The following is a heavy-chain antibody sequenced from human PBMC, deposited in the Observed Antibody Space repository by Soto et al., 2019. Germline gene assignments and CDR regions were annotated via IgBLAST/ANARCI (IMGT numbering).Heavy chain of an antibody. V-gene: IGHV3-53*01. CDR3: ARVVDDSSRYYCFDY. D-gene: IGHD3-22*01. J-gene: IGHJ4*02. CDR2: IYSGGST. Sequence: EVQLVESGGGLIQPGGSLRLSCAASGFTVSSNYMSWVRQAPGKGLEWVSVIYSGGSTYYADSVKGRFTISRDNSKNTLYLQMNSLRAEDTAVYYCARVVDDSSRYYCFDYWGQGTLVTVSS. CDR1: GFTVSSNY.